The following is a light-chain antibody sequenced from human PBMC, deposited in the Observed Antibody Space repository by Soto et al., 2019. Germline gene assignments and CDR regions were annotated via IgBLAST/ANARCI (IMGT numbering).Light chain of an antibody. CDR2: DAS. V-gene: IGKV3-11*01. J-gene: IGKJ5*01. Sequence: EIVMTQSQATLSASPGERATLSCRASQSVRSNLAWYQQKPGQAPRLLIYDASNRATGIPARFSGSGSGTDFTLTISSLEPEDFAVYYCQQRSKWPITFGQGTRLEI. CDR3: QQRSKWPIT. CDR1: QSVRSN.